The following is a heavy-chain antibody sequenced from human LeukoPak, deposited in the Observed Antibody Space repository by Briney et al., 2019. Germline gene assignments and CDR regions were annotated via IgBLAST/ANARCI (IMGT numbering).Heavy chain of an antibody. D-gene: IGHD3-3*01. CDR1: GGSISSSSYY. Sequence: PSETLSLTCTVSGGSISSSSYYWGWIRQPPGKGLEGIGSIYYSGSTYYNPSLKSRVTISVDTSKNQFSLKLSSVTAADTAVYYCARERARYYYDFWSGSPNWFDPWGQGTLVTVSS. V-gene: IGHV4-39*07. CDR3: ARERARYYYDFWSGSPNWFDP. CDR2: IYYSGST. J-gene: IGHJ5*02.